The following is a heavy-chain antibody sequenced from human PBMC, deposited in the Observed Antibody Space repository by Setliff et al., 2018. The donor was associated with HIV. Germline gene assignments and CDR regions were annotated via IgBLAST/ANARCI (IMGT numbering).Heavy chain of an antibody. CDR2: IYYSGST. D-gene: IGHD2-21*02. J-gene: IGHJ3*02. Sequence: SETLSLTCTVSCGSIVRYYWTWIRQPPGKGLEWIGYIYYSGSTNYNPSLKSRVIISVDTSKMQFSLKLRSVTAADTAMYYCARLLQGGNYAFDIWGQGTIVTVSS. CDR1: CGSIVRYY. CDR3: ARLLQGGNYAFDI. V-gene: IGHV4-59*08.